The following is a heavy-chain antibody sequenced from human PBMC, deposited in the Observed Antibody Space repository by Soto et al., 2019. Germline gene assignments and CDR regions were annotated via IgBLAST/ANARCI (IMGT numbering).Heavy chain of an antibody. CDR2: INPNSGGT. V-gene: IGHV1-2*02. Sequence: QVQLVQSGAEVKKPGASVKVSCKASGYTFTGYYMHWVRQAPGQGLEWMGWINPNSGGTNYAQKFQGRVTMTRDTSSSTAYMELSRLRSDDTAVYYCARVASSSWYRLYFQHWGQGTLVTVSS. D-gene: IGHD6-13*01. CDR3: ARVASSSWYRLYFQH. J-gene: IGHJ1*01. CDR1: GYTFTGYY.